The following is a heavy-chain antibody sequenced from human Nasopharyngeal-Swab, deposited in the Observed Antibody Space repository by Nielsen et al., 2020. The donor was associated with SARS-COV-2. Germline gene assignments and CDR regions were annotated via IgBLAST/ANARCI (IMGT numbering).Heavy chain of an antibody. J-gene: IGHJ4*02. D-gene: IGHD4-23*01. Sequence: ASVKVSCKASGYSFTSYYMHWVRQAPGQGLEWMGIINPSGGNTGYAQKFQGRVTMTRNTSISTAYMELSCLRSEDTAVYYCARAVVLGKFDYWGQGTLVTVSS. V-gene: IGHV1-46*01. CDR2: INPSGGNT. CDR3: ARAVVLGKFDY. CDR1: GYSFTSYY.